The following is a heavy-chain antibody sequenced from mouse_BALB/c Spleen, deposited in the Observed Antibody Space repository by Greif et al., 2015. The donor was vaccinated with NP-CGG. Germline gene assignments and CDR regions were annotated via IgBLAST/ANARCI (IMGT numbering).Heavy chain of an antibody. D-gene: IGHD2-4*01. V-gene: IGHV1-9*01. Sequence: QVQLQQSGAELMKPGASVKISCKATGYTFSSYWIEWVKQRPGHGLEWIGEILPGSGSTNYNEKFKGKATFTADTSSNTAYMQLSSLTSGDSAVYYCARRVYYDPYWGQGTLVTVSA. CDR2: ILPGSGST. J-gene: IGHJ3*01. CDR3: ARRVYYDPY. CDR1: GYTFSSYW.